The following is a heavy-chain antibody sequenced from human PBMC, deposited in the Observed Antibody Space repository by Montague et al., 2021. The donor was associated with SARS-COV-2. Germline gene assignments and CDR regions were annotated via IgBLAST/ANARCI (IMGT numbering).Heavy chain of an antibody. CDR3: AREGLGNYYDSSGYYPFDY. V-gene: IGHV3-30*04. CDR2: ISYDGSNK. J-gene: IGHJ4*02. D-gene: IGHD3-22*01. CDR1: GFTFSSYA. Sequence: SLRLSCAASGFTFSSYAMHWVCQAPGKGVEWGAVISYDGSNKYYVDSVKGRFTISRDNSKNTLYLQMNSLRAEDTAVYYCAREGLGNYYDSSGYYPFDYWGQGTLVTVSS.